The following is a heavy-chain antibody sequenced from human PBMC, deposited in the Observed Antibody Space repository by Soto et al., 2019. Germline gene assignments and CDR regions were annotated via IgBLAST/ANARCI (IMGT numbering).Heavy chain of an antibody. CDR2: IYHSGST. D-gene: IGHD2-2*01. V-gene: IGHV4-30-2*01. CDR3: ARGIVVVPAAIYWFDP. J-gene: IGHJ5*02. CDR1: GGSISSGGYS. Sequence: SETLSLTCAVSGGSISSGGYSWSWIRQHPGKGLEWIGYIYHSGSTYYNPSLKSRVTISVDRSKNQFSLKLSSVTAADTAVYYCARGIVVVPAAIYWFDPWGQGTLVTVSS.